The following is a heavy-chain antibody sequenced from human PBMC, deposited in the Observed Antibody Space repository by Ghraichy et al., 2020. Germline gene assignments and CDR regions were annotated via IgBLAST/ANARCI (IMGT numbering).Heavy chain of an antibody. Sequence: TLSLTCAVYGGSFSGYYWSWIRQPPGKGLEWIGEINHSGSTNYNPSLKSRVTISVDTSKNQFSLKLSSVTAADTAVYYCARFTQTVAATYFDYWGQGTLVTVSS. CDR2: INHSGST. J-gene: IGHJ4*02. D-gene: IGHD2-15*01. CDR3: ARFTQTVAATYFDY. CDR1: GGSFSGYY. V-gene: IGHV4-34*01.